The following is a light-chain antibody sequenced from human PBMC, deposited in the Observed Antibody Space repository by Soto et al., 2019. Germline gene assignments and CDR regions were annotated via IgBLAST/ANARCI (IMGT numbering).Light chain of an antibody. CDR3: CSYAASFWV. Sequence: QSALTQPRSVSGSPGQSVTISCAGTSNDVGAYNYVSWYQQHPGKAPKLIIYAVIKRPSGVPGRFSGSKSGNTASLTISGLQTEDEADYYCCSYAASFWVFGGGTKVTVL. CDR2: AVI. J-gene: IGLJ3*02. V-gene: IGLV2-11*01. CDR1: SNDVGAYNY.